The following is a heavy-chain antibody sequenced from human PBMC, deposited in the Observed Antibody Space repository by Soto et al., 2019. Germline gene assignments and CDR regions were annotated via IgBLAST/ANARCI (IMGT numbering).Heavy chain of an antibody. CDR2: IRHDGSQE. CDR3: VGGGNSARFY. J-gene: IGHJ4*02. V-gene: IGHV3-7*01. CDR1: GFTFSTYW. Sequence: EVQLVESGGGLVQPGGSLRLSCEASGFTFSTYWMSWVRQAPGKGLEWVATIRHDGSQEYYVDSVKGRFTMPRDNAKNSLYLQMNSLRAQDTTVYYCVGGGNSARFYCGQGSLVTVAS.